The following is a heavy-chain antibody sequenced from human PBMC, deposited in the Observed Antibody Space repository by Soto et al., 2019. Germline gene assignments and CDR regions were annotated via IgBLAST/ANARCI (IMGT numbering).Heavy chain of an antibody. Sequence: QVHLVESGGGVVQPGRSLRLSCVASGFTFDTYGIHWVRQAPGKGLQWVALISYEGSNTYYADSVRGRFTISRDNSKNTLYLQINALRPEDTGVYYCARVTPGNNLYYFSGLDVWGQATSVTVSS. J-gene: IGHJ6*02. CDR1: GFTFDTYG. V-gene: IGHV3-30-3*01. D-gene: IGHD1-1*01. CDR3: ARVTPGNNLYYFSGLDV. CDR2: ISYEGSNT.